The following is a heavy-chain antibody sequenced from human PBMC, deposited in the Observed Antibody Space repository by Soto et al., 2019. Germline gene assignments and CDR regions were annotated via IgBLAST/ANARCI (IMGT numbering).Heavy chain of an antibody. CDR2: INPHNGGT. CDR1: GYTFTGYY. CDR3: ARVRIQLWDDAFNI. Sequence: ASVKVSCKASGYTFTGYYLHWVRQAPGQGLEWVGWINPHNGGTTSAEGFQGRVTMTRDTSINTAYMELSRLRSDDTAVYYCARVRIQLWDDAFNIWGQGTKVTV. D-gene: IGHD5-18*01. J-gene: IGHJ3*02. V-gene: IGHV1-2*02.